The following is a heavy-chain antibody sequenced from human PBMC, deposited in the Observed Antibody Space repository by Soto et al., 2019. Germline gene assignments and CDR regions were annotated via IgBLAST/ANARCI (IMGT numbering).Heavy chain of an antibody. V-gene: IGHV3-11*01. CDR1: GFTFSDYY. J-gene: IGHJ4*02. CDR2: ISSSGSTI. CDR3: ARDPSLPVYSSSSLYYFDY. Sequence: GGSLRLSCAASGFTFSDYYMSWIRQAPGKGLEWVSYISSSGSTIYYADSVKGRFTISRDNAKNSLYLQMNSLRAEDTAVYYCARDPSLPVYSSSSLYYFDYWGQGTLVTVSS. D-gene: IGHD6-6*01.